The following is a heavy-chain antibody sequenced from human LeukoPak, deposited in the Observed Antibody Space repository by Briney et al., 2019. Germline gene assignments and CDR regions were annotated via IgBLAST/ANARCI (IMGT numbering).Heavy chain of an antibody. Sequence: GGSLRLSCTVSGFTLSSYEMSCIRQAPGKGLEWVSSIDCDGGSGHYADSVKGRFTISRDNSKNALYLQMNSLRAEDTAVYYCAKIPQVATYTVPNFDFWGQGTLVTVSS. J-gene: IGHJ4*02. CDR3: AKIPQVATYTVPNFDF. V-gene: IGHV3-23*01. CDR1: GFTLSSYE. CDR2: IDCDGGSG. D-gene: IGHD3-16*01.